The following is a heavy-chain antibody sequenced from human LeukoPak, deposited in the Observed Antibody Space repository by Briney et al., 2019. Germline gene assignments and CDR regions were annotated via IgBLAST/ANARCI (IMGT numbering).Heavy chain of an antibody. D-gene: IGHD6-19*01. V-gene: IGHV1-2*02. CDR1: GYTFTGYY. CDR3: TRVGAGGWYADY. J-gene: IGHJ4*01. CDR2: INSNSGGT. Sequence: ASVKVSCKASGYTFTGYYMHWVRQAPGQGLEWMGWINSNSGGTRYAQRFQGRVTMTRDTSISTVYMELARLTADDAAIFYCTRVGAGGWYADYWGHGTLLTVSS.